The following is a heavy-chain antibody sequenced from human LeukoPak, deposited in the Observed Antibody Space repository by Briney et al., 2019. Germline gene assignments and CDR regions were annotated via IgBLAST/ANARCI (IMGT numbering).Heavy chain of an antibody. CDR2: INSDGSST. D-gene: IGHD3-22*01. J-gene: IGHJ5*02. CDR3: ARQTMIARKFDP. CDR1: GFTFSSYW. V-gene: IGHV3-74*01. Sequence: PGGSLRLSCAASGFTFSSYWMHWVRQAPGKGLVWVSRINSDGSSTSYADSVKGRFTISRDNAKNTLYLQMNSLRAKDTAVYYCARQTMIARKFDPWGQGTLVTVSS.